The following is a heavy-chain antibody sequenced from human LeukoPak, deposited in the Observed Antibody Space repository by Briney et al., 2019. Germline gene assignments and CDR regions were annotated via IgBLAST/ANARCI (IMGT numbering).Heavy chain of an antibody. CDR1: GFTFGDYA. CDR2: IKS. V-gene: IGHV3-49*03. D-gene: IGHD5-18*01. J-gene: IGHJ4*02. Sequence: GGSLRLSCTVSGFTFGDYAVNWFRQAPGQGLEWVGFIKSAASVKGRFTISRDDSKSIAYLQINSLKTEDTAVYYCTRGVRGYSYGLYFDYWGQGTLVTVSS. CDR3: TRGVRGYSYGLYFDY.